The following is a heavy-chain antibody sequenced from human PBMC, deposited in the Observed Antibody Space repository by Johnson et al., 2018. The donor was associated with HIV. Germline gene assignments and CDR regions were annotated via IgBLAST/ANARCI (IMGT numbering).Heavy chain of an antibody. Sequence: QVQLVESGGGVVQPGRSLRLSCAASGFTFSSYGMHWVRQAPGKGLEWVAFIRYDGSNKYYADSVKGRFIISRDNSKNTLYLQMNSLRAEDTAVYYCAKDPVGATWAFDIWGQGTVVTVSP. CDR2: IRYDGSNK. CDR3: AKDPVGATWAFDI. V-gene: IGHV3-30*02. D-gene: IGHD1-26*01. CDR1: GFTFSSYG. J-gene: IGHJ3*02.